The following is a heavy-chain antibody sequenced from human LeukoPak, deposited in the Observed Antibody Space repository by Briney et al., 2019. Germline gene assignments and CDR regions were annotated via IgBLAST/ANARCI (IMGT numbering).Heavy chain of an antibody. CDR3: ARSTVTTWDY. D-gene: IGHD4-17*01. CDR1: GFTFSSYW. J-gene: IGHJ4*02. V-gene: IGHV3-7*04. Sequence: GESLRLSCAASGFTFSSYWMTWVRQAPGKGLEWVANIKQDGSEEYYVDSVKGRFTISRDNPKNSLYLQMNSMRAEDTAVYSCARSTVTTWDYWGQGTLVTVSS. CDR2: IKQDGSEE.